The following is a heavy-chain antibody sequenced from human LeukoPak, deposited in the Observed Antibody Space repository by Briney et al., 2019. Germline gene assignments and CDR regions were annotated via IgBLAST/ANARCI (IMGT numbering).Heavy chain of an antibody. V-gene: IGHV3-23*01. J-gene: IGHJ4*02. Sequence: QAGGSLRLSCAASGFTFSTYAMTWVRQAPGKGLEGVSASSGSGGSTYYADFVKGRFTISRDNSKNPLYLQMNSMRAEDTAIYYCAKGRSSFANSYFDYWGQETLVTASS. CDR1: GFTFSTYA. CDR2: SSGSGGST. D-gene: IGHD2-15*01. CDR3: AKGRSSFANSYFDY.